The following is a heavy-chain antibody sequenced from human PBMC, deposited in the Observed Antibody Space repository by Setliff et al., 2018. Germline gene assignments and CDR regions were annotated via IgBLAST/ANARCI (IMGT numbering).Heavy chain of an antibody. CDR1: GESFSGHY. J-gene: IGHJ4*02. D-gene: IGHD3-10*01. CDR2: INHSGST. V-gene: IGHV4-34*01. Sequence: SETLSLTCAVYGESFSGHYWSWIRQPPGKGLEWIGEINHSGSTNYNPSLKSRVTISGDTSKNQFSLKLTSVTAADTAVYFCARSLGSGSYYNSRPFYSDYWGQGTLVTVSS. CDR3: ARSLGSGSYYNSRPFYSDY.